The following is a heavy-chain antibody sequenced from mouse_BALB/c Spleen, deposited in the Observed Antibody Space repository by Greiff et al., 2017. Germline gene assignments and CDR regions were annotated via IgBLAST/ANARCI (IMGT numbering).Heavy chain of an antibody. CDR1: GYTFTSYY. CDR3: TRGGWDGNPLDY. Sequence: VQLQQPGAELVKPGASVKLSCKASGYTFTSYYMYWVKQRPGQGLEWIGGINPSNGGTNFNEKFKSKATLTVDKSSSTAYMQLSSLTSEDSAVYYCTRGGWDGNPLDYWGQGTSVTVSS. J-gene: IGHJ4*01. D-gene: IGHD2-1*01. CDR2: INPSNGGT. V-gene: IGHV1S81*02.